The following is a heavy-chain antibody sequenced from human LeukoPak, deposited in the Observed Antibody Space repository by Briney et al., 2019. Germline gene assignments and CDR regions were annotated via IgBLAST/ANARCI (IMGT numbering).Heavy chain of an antibody. CDR1: GYTFTGFY. V-gene: IGHV1-2*02. CDR3: ARGKRPPGETYSYGYGPYYMDV. J-gene: IGHJ6*03. D-gene: IGHD5-18*01. Sequence: RGASVKVSCKASGYTFTGFYMHWVRQAPGQGLEWMGWINPNSVGTNYAQKFQGRVTITRNTSISTAYMELSSLRSEDTAVYYCARGKRPPGETYSYGYGPYYMDVWGKGTTVTVSS. CDR2: INPNSVGT.